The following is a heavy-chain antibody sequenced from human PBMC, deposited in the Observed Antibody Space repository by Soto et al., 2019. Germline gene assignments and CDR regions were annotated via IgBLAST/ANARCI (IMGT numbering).Heavy chain of an antibody. Sequence: GGSLRLSCVASGFTFISSFMGWIRQAPGKGLEWVANINQDGGVTYYVDSVEGRFTISRDNTKDSLYLQMNSLRGEDTAIYYCARYYRGRGRYFFDYWGQGPPVTVSS. CDR1: GFTFISSF. D-gene: IGHD1-26*01. CDR3: ARYYRGRGRYFFDY. V-gene: IGHV3-7*03. CDR2: INQDGGVT. J-gene: IGHJ4*02.